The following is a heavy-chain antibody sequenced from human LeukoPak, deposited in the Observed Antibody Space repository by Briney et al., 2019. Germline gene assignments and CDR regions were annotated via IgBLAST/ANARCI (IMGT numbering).Heavy chain of an antibody. J-gene: IGHJ4*02. V-gene: IGHV4-39*01. CDR1: GGSISSSSYY. CDR2: IYYSGST. D-gene: IGHD6-19*01. Sequence: SETLSLTCTVSGGSISSSSYYWGWIRQPPGKGLEWIGSIYYSGSTYYNPSLKSRVTISVDTSKNQFSLKLSSVTAADTAVYYCAGTGAVAALFDYWGQGTLVTVSS. CDR3: AGTGAVAALFDY.